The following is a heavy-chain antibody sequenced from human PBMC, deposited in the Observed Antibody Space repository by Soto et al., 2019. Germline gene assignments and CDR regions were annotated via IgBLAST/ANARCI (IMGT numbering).Heavy chain of an antibody. V-gene: IGHV3-23*01. J-gene: IGHJ4*02. CDR1: GFTFSSYA. Sequence: GGSLRLSCAAPGFTFSSYAMSGVRQAPGKGLEWVSAISGSGGSTYYADSVKGRFTISRDNSKNTLYLQMNSLRAEDTAVYYCAKDRSITIFGVVIKRGYYFDYWGQGTLVTVSS. CDR2: ISGSGGST. CDR3: AKDRSITIFGVVIKRGYYFDY. D-gene: IGHD3-3*01.